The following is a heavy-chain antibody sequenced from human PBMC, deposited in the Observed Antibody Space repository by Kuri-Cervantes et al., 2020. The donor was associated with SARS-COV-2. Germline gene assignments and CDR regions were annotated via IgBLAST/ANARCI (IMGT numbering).Heavy chain of an antibody. CDR3: ARGALYWGPRYYFYY. Sequence: ASVKVSCKASCYTFTSYGISWVRQAPGQGLEWMGWISAYNGNTNYAQKFQGRVTITTDESTSTAYMELSSLRSEDTAVYYCARGALYWGPRYYFYYWGQGTLVTVSS. CDR2: ISAYNGNT. V-gene: IGHV1-18*01. J-gene: IGHJ4*02. CDR1: CYTFTSYG. D-gene: IGHD7-27*01.